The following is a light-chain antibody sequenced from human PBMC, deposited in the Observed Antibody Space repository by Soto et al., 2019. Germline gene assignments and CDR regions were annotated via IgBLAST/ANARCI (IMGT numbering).Light chain of an antibody. V-gene: IGKV3-20*01. J-gene: IGKJ1*01. CDR2: GAS. Sequence: EIVLTQSPGTLSLSPGERATLSCRASQSVSSSYLTWYQQKPGQAPRLLIYGASSRATGIPDRFSGSGSGTDFTLTISRLEPEDFEVYYCQHYGTSRTFGRGTKVEIK. CDR3: QHYGTSRT. CDR1: QSVSSSY.